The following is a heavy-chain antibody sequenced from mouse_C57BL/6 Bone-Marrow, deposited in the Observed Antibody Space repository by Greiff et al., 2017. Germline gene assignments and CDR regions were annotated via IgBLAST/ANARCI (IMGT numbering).Heavy chain of an antibody. CDR2: IHPNSGST. V-gene: IGHV1-64*01. D-gene: IGHD2-4*01. J-gene: IGHJ1*03. CDR3: ARPDYDRYFDV. CDR1: GYTFTSYW. Sequence: QVQLQQPGAELVKPGASVKLSCKASGYTFTSYWMHWVKQRPGQGLEWIGMIHPNSGSTNYNEKFKSKATLTVDKSSSTAYMQLSSLTSEDSAVYYCARPDYDRYFDVWGTGTTVIVSS.